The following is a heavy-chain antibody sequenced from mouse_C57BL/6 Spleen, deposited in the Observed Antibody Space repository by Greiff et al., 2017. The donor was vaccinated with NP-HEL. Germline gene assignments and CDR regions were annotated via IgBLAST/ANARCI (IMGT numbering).Heavy chain of an antibody. V-gene: IGHV1-64*01. CDR3: ARGYYVSDDWFAY. J-gene: IGHJ3*01. D-gene: IGHD2-2*01. CDR2: IHPNGGST. Sequence: QVQLQQPGAELVKPGASVKLSCKASGYTFTSYWMHWVKQRPGQGLEWIGMIHPNGGSTNYNEKFKSKATLTVDKSSSTAYMQLSSLTSADSAVYACARGYYVSDDWFAYWGQGTLVTVSA. CDR1: GYTFTSYW.